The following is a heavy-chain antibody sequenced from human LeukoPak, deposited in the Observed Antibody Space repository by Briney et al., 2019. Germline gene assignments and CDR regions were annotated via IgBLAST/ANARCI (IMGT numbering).Heavy chain of an antibody. J-gene: IGHJ3*02. Sequence: GESLKISCKGSGYTFISYWIGWVRQMPGKGLEWMGIIYPGDSDTRYSPSFQGQVTISADKSISTAYLQWSSLKASDTAMYYCAVGSDFSYDAFDIWGQGTMVTVSS. CDR2: IYPGDSDT. CDR1: GYTFISYW. D-gene: IGHD1-26*01. V-gene: IGHV5-51*01. CDR3: AVGSDFSYDAFDI.